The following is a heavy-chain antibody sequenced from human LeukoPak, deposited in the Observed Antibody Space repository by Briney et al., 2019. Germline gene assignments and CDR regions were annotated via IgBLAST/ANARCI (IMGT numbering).Heavy chain of an antibody. CDR3: ARDPAGYCTNGVCSGAGY. D-gene: IGHD2-8*01. CDR1: GGTFSSYA. V-gene: IGHV1-69*04. J-gene: IGHJ4*02. Sequence: SVKVSCKASGGTFSSYAISWVRQAPGQGLEWMGRIIPILGIANYAQKFQGRVTITADKSTSTAYMELSSLRSEDTAVYYCARDPAGYCTNGVCSGAGYWGQGTLVTVSS. CDR2: IIPILGIA.